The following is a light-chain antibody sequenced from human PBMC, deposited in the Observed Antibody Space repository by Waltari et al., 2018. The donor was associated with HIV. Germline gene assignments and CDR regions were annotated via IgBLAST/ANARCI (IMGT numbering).Light chain of an antibody. J-gene: IGKJ5*01. V-gene: IGKV3-11*01. CDR2: DAS. CDR3: QQRSNCPIT. Sequence: EIVLTQSPATLSLSPGDRATLSCRASQSVSSYLAWYQQKPGQAPRLLIYDASNRATGIPARFSGSGSGTDFTLTISSLEPEDFAVYYCQQRSNCPITFGQGTRLEIK. CDR1: QSVSSY.